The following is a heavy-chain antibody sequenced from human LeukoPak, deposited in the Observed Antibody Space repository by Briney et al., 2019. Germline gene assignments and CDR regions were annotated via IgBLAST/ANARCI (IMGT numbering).Heavy chain of an antibody. CDR2: INPNTGGT. J-gene: IGHJ4*02. D-gene: IGHD5-12*01. V-gene: IGHV1-2*02. Sequence: ASVKVSCKASGYTFTGYYMHWGRQAPGQGLEWVGWINPNTGGTNYADKMQGRVTMTRDTSISTAYMELTRLTSDDTAVYYCARVWVYSGHDGGDYWGQGTLVTVSS. CDR1: GYTFTGYY. CDR3: ARVWVYSGHDGGDY.